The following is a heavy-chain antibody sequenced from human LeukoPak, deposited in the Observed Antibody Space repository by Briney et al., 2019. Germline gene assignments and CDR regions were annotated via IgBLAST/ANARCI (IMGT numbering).Heavy chain of an antibody. CDR3: ARTAFYGDYSSSGYLRFRRRDAFDI. CDR1: GYTFTSYG. V-gene: IGHV1-18*01. D-gene: IGHD3-22*01. J-gene: IGHJ3*02. CDR2: ISAYNGNT. Sequence: GASVKVSCKASGYTFTSYGISWVRQAPGQGLEWMGWISAYNGNTNYAQKLQGRVTMTTDTSTSTAYMELRSLRSDDTAVYYCARTAFYGDYSSSGYLRFRRRDAFDIWGQGTMVTVSS.